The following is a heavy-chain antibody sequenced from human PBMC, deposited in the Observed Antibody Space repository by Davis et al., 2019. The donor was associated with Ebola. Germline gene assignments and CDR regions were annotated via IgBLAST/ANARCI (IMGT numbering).Heavy chain of an antibody. J-gene: IGHJ4*02. Sequence: GESLKISCTDSVITFSSYAMTWVRQAPGKGLEWVSAISGSGGSTYYADSVKGRFTISRDNSKKTLYLQMNSLRAEDTAVYYCARAPFDGDYGDYFDYWGQGTLVTVSS. D-gene: IGHD4-17*01. CDR2: ISGSGGST. CDR1: VITFSSYA. V-gene: IGHV3-23*01. CDR3: ARAPFDGDYGDYFDY.